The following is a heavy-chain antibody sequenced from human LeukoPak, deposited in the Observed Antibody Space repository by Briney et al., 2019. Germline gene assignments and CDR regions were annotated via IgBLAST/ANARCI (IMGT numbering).Heavy chain of an antibody. V-gene: IGHV1-18*01. Sequence: ASVKVSCEVSGYTLTELSTHWVRQAPGLGLEWMGWSSTYNGNTNYAQKFQGRVTMTTDTSTSTAYMELRSLTSDDTAVYYCARVEGGGRRGYWFDPWGQGTLVTVSS. CDR3: ARVEGGGRRGYWFDP. CDR2: SSTYNGNT. D-gene: IGHD3-16*01. J-gene: IGHJ5*02. CDR1: GYTLTELS.